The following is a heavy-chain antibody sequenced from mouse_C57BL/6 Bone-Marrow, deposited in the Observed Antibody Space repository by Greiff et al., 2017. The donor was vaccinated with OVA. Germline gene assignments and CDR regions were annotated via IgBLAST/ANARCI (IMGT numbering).Heavy chain of an antibody. V-gene: IGHV1-54*01. CDR2: INPGSGGT. CDR3: ARRYTTRATGYFDV. CDR1: GYAFTNYL. Sequence: VQGVESGAELVRPGTSVKVSCKASGYAFTNYLIDWVKQRPGQGLEWIGVINPGSGGTNYNEKFKGKATLTADKSSSTAYMQLSSLTSEDSAVYVCARRYTTRATGYFDVWGKGTTVTVSS. D-gene: IGHD3-3*01. J-gene: IGHJ1*03.